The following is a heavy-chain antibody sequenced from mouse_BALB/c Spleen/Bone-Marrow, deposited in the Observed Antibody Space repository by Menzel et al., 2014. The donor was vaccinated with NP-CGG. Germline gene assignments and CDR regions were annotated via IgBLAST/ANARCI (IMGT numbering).Heavy chain of an antibody. D-gene: IGHD2-1*01. Sequence: EVKLQESGGGLVQPGGSLKLSCAASGFDFSRYWMSWVRQAPGKGLEWIGEINPDSSTINYTPSLKDKFITSRDNAKSTLYLQMSKVRSEDTALYYCARQGYYGKGDYWGQGTTLTVSS. V-gene: IGHV4-1*02. CDR2: INPDSSTI. J-gene: IGHJ2*01. CDR1: GFDFSRYW. CDR3: ARQGYYGKGDY.